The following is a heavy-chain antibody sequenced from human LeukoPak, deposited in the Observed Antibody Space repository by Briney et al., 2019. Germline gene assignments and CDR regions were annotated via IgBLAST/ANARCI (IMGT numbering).Heavy chain of an antibody. V-gene: IGHV3-30*04. CDR3: ARAPRPRATQPPDY. CDR2: ISYDGSNK. CDR1: GFTFDNYA. J-gene: IGHJ4*02. Sequence: QPGGSLRLSCAASGFTFDNYAMHWVRQAPGKGLEWVAIISYDGSNKYYADSVKGRFTISRDNSMNTLYLQMNSLRPEDTAVYYCARAPRPRATQPPDYWGQGTLVTVSS. D-gene: IGHD5-12*01.